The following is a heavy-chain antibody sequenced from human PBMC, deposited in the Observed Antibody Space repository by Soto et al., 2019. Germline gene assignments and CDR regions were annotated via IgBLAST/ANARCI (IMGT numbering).Heavy chain of an antibody. J-gene: IGHJ6*02. V-gene: IGHV3-23*01. CDR2: ISGSGGST. Sequence: LRLSCAASGFTFSSYAMSWVRQAPGKGLEWVSAISGSGGSTYYADSVKGRFTISRDNSKNTLYLQMNSLRAEDTAVYYCAKDLRQWLRNYYYGMDVWGQGTTVTVSS. CDR3: AKDLRQWLRNYYYGMDV. D-gene: IGHD6-19*01. CDR1: GFTFSSYA.